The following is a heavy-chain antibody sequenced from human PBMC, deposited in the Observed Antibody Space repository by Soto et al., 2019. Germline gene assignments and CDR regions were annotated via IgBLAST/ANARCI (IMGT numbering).Heavy chain of an antibody. J-gene: IGHJ4*02. CDR1: RGSIISGY. Sequence: PSETLSLTCTVSRGSIISGYWSWIRQPPGKGLEWIGYISYSGNTNYNPSLKSRVTMSVDTPKNQFSLRLSSVTTADTAVYYCAGLRGYAGSPIDYWGQGTLVTVSS. CDR3: AGLRGYAGSPIDY. D-gene: IGHD2-15*01. V-gene: IGHV4-59*01. CDR2: ISYSGNT.